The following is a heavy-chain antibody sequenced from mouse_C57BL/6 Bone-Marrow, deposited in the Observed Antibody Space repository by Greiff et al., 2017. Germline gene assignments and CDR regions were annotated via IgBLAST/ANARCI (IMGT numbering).Heavy chain of an antibody. J-gene: IGHJ3*01. CDR2: IYPGDGDT. CDR1: GYAFSSSW. Sequence: VKLMESGPELVKPGASVKISCKASGYAFSSSWMNWVKQRPGKGLEWSGRIYPGDGDTNYNGKFKGKATLTADKSSSTAYMQLSRLTSEDSADYFCARGGWLLPAWFAYWGRGTLVTVSA. D-gene: IGHD2-3*01. CDR3: ARGGWLLPAWFAY. V-gene: IGHV1-82*01.